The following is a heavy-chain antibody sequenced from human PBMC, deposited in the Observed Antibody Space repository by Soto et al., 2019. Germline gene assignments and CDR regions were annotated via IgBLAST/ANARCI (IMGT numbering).Heavy chain of an antibody. D-gene: IGHD2-2*01. V-gene: IGHV4-34*01. Sequence: QVQLQQWGAGLLKPSETLSLTCAVYGGSFSGYYWSWIRQPPGKGLEWIGEINHSGSTNYNPSLKSRVTISVDTSKNQFSLKLSSVTAADTAVYYCAIWDRAVVPAASSKGWFDPWGQGTLVTVSS. CDR2: INHSGST. J-gene: IGHJ5*02. CDR3: AIWDRAVVPAASSKGWFDP. CDR1: GGSFSGYY.